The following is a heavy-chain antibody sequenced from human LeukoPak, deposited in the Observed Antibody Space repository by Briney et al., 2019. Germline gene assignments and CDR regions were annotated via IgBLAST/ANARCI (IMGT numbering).Heavy chain of an antibody. CDR3: ARFGREAYFDY. Sequence: SETLSLTCTVSGGSISSYYWSWIRQPPGKGLEWIGYIYYSGSTNHNPSLKSRVTISVDTSKNQFSLKLSSVTAADTAVYYCARFGREAYFDYWGQGTLVTVSS. V-gene: IGHV4-59*08. J-gene: IGHJ4*02. CDR2: IYYSGST. CDR1: GGSISSYY. D-gene: IGHD3-10*01.